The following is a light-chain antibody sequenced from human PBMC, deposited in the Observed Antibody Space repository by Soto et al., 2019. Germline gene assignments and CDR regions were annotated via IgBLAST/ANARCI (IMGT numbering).Light chain of an antibody. Sequence: EIVMTHSPGAVSLSPGERSPLSCMASQSVSSRLDWYQQKPGQAPRLLISGASSRATGIPDRFSGSGFGTDFTLTISSLQSEDFAVYYCQQYNNWPQTFGQGTKVDIK. CDR2: GAS. CDR3: QQYNNWPQT. V-gene: IGKV3D-15*01. CDR1: QSVSSR. J-gene: IGKJ1*01.